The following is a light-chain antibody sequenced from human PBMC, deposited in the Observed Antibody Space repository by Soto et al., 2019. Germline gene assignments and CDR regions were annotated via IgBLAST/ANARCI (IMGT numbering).Light chain of an antibody. Sequence: EIALTQSPGTLSLSPGERATLSCRASQTLSNSFIAWYQHKPGQAPRLLVYDTSTRATGIPDRYSGSGSGTDFTLTISRLEPEDFAVFFCQQYGTSEIIFGQGTRREIK. V-gene: IGKV3-20*01. CDR3: QQYGTSEII. J-gene: IGKJ5*01. CDR2: DTS. CDR1: QTLSNSF.